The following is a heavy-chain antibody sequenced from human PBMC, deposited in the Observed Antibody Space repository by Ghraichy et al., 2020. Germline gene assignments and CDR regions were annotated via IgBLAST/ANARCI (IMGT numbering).Heavy chain of an antibody. CDR3: ARAGKTRGAVYYFDY. CDR2: IYYSGST. Sequence: SETLSLTCTVSGGSISSYYWSWIRQPPGKGLEWIGYIYYSGSTNYNPSLKSRVTISVDTSKNQFSLKLSSVTAADTAVYYCARAGKTRGAVYYFDYWGQGTRVPVSS. D-gene: IGHD1-1*01. CDR1: GGSISSYY. V-gene: IGHV4-59*01. J-gene: IGHJ4*02.